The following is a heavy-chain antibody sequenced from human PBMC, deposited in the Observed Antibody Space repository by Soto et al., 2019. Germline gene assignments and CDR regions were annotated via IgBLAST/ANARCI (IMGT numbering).Heavy chain of an antibody. D-gene: IGHD6-13*01. CDR2: ISGSGGST. V-gene: IGHV3-23*01. CDR3: AKDTYSSSWNYYGMDV. J-gene: IGHJ6*02. CDR1: GFTFSSYA. Sequence: GGSLRLSCAASGFTFSSYAMSWVSQAPGKGLEWVSAISGSGGSTYYADSVKGRFTISRDNSKNTLYLQMNSLRAEDTAVYYCAKDTYSSSWNYYGMDVWGQGTTVTVSS.